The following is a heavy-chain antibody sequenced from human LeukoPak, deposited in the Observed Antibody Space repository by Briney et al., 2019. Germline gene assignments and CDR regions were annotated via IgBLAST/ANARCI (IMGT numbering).Heavy chain of an antibody. CDR1: GGSFSDYY. CDR3: ARDYDSSGYYPFY. CDR2: INQSGTT. V-gene: IGHV4-34*01. J-gene: IGHJ4*02. D-gene: IGHD3-22*01. Sequence: SETLSLTCAVYGGSFSDYYWSWLRQSPGRGLEWIGEINQSGTTDYNPSLKSRVIISIDTSKTQFSLKLSSVTAADTAVYYCARDYDSSGYYPFYWGQGTSVTVSS.